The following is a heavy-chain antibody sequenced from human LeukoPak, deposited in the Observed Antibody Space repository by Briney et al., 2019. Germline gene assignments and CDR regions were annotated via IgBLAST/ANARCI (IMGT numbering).Heavy chain of an antibody. D-gene: IGHD1-26*01. Sequence: PGSSLTLSCAVSGFTLSNYWMNWVRQAPGKGLEWLAHIKQYGSEKNHVDSVKGRFTISRDNAKNSLCLQMNSLRADDTAVYYWAGGRGSLEDYWGQGTLVTVSS. CDR1: GFTLSNYW. CDR3: AGGRGSLEDY. V-gene: IGHV3-7*05. CDR2: IKQYGSEK. J-gene: IGHJ4*02.